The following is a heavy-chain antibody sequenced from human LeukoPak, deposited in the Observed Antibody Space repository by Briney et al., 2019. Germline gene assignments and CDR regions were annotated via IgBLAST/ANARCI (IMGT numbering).Heavy chain of an antibody. CDR3: ATETMPSGFASNWFDP. CDR2: FDPEDGET. D-gene: IGHD2-2*01. V-gene: IGHV1-24*01. J-gene: IGHJ5*02. CDR1: GYTLTELS. Sequence: ASVKVSCKVSGYTLTELSMHWVRQAPGKGLEWMGGFDPEDGETIYAQKFQGRVTMTEDTSTDTAYMELSSLRSEDTAVYYCATETMPSGFASNWFDPWGQGTLVTVSS.